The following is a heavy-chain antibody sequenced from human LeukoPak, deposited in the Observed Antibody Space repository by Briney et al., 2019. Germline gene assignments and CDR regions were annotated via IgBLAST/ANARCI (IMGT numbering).Heavy chain of an antibody. Sequence: PSETLSLTCTVSGYSISSGYYWGWIRQPPGKGLEWIGSIYHSGSTYYNPSLKSRVTISVDTSKNQFSLKLSSVTAADTAVYYCARDRYYYDSSGYRDAFDIWGQGTMVTVSS. CDR2: IYHSGST. D-gene: IGHD3-22*01. CDR1: GYSISSGYY. CDR3: ARDRYYYDSSGYRDAFDI. J-gene: IGHJ3*02. V-gene: IGHV4-38-2*02.